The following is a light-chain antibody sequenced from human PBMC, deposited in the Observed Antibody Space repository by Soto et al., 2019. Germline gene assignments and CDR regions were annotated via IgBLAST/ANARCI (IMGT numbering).Light chain of an antibody. Sequence: DIQMTQSPSTLPASVGDRDAVTCRASQSIRSWLAWYQEKPGKAPKLLIYKASLLETGVPSSFSGSGSGTEFTLTISSLQTDDFGTYYCQQYNSHPWTFGQGTKVDIK. V-gene: IGKV1-5*03. J-gene: IGKJ1*01. CDR3: QQYNSHPWT. CDR1: QSIRSW. CDR2: KAS.